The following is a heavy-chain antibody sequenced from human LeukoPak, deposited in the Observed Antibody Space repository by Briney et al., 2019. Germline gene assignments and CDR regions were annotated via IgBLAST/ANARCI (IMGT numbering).Heavy chain of an antibody. CDR3: AKDRYSYGCADY. CDR1: GITFNNYA. D-gene: IGHD5-18*01. CDR2: ISAAGGRT. Sequence: GGSLRLSCAASGITFNNYAMNWVRQAPGKGLEWVSTISAAGGRTYYADSVKGRFTISRDNSKNTLYLQMNNLRADDTAVYFCAKDRYSYGCADYWGQGTLVAVSS. V-gene: IGHV3-23*01. J-gene: IGHJ4*02.